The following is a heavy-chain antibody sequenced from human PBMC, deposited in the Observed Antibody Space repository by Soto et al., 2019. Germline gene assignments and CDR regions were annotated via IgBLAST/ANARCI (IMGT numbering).Heavy chain of an antibody. J-gene: IGHJ6*02. CDR2: INHSGST. Sequence: SETLSLTCAVYGGSFSGYYWSWIRQPPGKGLEWIGEINHSGSTNYNPSLKSRVTISVETSKNQFSLKLSSVTAADTAVYYCARSDSSGGGMDVWGQGTTVTVSS. D-gene: IGHD6-19*01. V-gene: IGHV4-34*01. CDR3: ARSDSSGGGMDV. CDR1: GGSFSGYY.